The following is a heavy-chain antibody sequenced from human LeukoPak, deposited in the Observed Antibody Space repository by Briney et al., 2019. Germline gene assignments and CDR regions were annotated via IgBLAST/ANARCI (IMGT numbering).Heavy chain of an antibody. J-gene: IGHJ4*02. CDR1: GYTLTELS. Sequence: ASVKVSCKVSGYTLTELSMHWVRQAPGKGLEWMGGSDPEDGETIYAQKFQGRVTMTEDTSTDTAYMELSSLRSEDTAVYYCATGVDYYGSGIPFDYWGQGTLVTVSS. CDR2: SDPEDGET. CDR3: ATGVDYYGSGIPFDY. V-gene: IGHV1-24*01. D-gene: IGHD3-10*01.